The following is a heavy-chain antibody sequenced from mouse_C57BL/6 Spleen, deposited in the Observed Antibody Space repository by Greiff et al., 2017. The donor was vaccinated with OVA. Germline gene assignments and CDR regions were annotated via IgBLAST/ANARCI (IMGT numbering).Heavy chain of an antibody. D-gene: IGHD2-4*01. V-gene: IGHV5-4*01. Sequence: EVQGVESGGGLVKPGGSLKLSCAASGFTFSSYAMSWVRQTPEKRLEWVATISDGGSYTYYPDNVKGRFTISRDNAKNNLYLQMSHLKSEDTAMYYCARDDSRYYAMDYWGQGTSVTVSS. CDR3: ARDDSRYYAMDY. CDR1: GFTFSSYA. CDR2: ISDGGSYT. J-gene: IGHJ4*01.